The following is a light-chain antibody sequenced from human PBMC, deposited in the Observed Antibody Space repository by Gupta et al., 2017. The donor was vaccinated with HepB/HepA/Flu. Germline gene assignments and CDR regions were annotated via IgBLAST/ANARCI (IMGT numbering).Light chain of an antibody. CDR3: QSYDSSLSGYVV. CDR1: SSNIGAGYD. J-gene: IGLJ2*01. Sequence: QSVLTQPPSVSGAPGQRVTISCTGSSSNIGAGYDVPWYQQLPGTAPKLLIYDNNNRPSGVPDRFSGSKSGTSASLAITGLQAEDEADDDGQSYDSSLSGYVVFGGGTKLAVL. V-gene: IGLV1-40*01. CDR2: DNN.